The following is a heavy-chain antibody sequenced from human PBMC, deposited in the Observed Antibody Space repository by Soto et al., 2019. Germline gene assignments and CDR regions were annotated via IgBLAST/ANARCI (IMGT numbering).Heavy chain of an antibody. CDR1: GYSFTSYW. CDR2: IYPGDSDT. Sequence: GESLKISCKGSGYSFTSYWIGWVRQMPGKGLEWMGIIYPGDSDTRYSPSFQGQVTISADKSMSTAYLQWSSLKASDTAMYYCARLGGYCSSTSCYFVEASSANNWFDPWGQGTLVTVSS. V-gene: IGHV5-51*01. D-gene: IGHD2-2*01. CDR3: ARLGGYCSSTSCYFVEASSANNWFDP. J-gene: IGHJ5*02.